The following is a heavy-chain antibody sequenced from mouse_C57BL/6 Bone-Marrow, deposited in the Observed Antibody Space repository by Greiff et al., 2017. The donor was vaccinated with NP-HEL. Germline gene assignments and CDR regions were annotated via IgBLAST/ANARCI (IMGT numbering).Heavy chain of an antibody. CDR3: AKNSHYYGYWYFDV. V-gene: IGHV2-5*01. CDR2: IWRGGST. Sequence: VQLQQSGPGLVQPSQSLSITCTVSGFSLTSYGVHWVRQSPGKGLEWLGVIWRGGSTDYNAAFMSRLSITKDNSKSQVFFKMNSLQADDTAIYYCAKNSHYYGYWYFDVWGTGTTVTVSS. CDR1: GFSLTSYG. D-gene: IGHD1-1*01. J-gene: IGHJ1*03.